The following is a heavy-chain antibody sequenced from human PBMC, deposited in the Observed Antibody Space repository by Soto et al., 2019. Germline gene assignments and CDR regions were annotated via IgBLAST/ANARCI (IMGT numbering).Heavy chain of an antibody. D-gene: IGHD6-19*01. CDR2: VSYDGSNK. CDR1: GFTFISYG. V-gene: IGHV3-30*18. J-gene: IGHJ4*02. CDR3: AKTPRPAPDGQWLLRAPADY. Sequence: RGSQRLSCAASGFTFISYGMHWVRQAPGKGLEWVAVVSYDGSNKYYADSVKGRFTISRDNSKNTLYLQMNSLRAEDTAVYYCAKTPRPAPDGQWLLRAPADYWGQGT.